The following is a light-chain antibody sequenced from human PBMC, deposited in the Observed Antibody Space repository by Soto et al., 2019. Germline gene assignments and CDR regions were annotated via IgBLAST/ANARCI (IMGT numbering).Light chain of an antibody. CDR1: QSITSE. Sequence: EIVMTQSPATLSVSPGERATLSCRASQSITSELAWHQQKPGQPPRLLIYGASTRATGVPARFSGSGSGSEFTLTISGLQSEDFAVYYCQQGHNWPLTFGQGTRLEI. CDR2: GAS. V-gene: IGKV3-15*01. J-gene: IGKJ2*01. CDR3: QQGHNWPLT.